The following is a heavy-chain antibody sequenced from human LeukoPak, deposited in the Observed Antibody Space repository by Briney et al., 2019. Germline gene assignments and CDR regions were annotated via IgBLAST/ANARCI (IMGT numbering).Heavy chain of an antibody. CDR2: IWYDGSNK. J-gene: IGHJ4*02. D-gene: IGHD6-13*01. Sequence: GGSLRPSCAASGFTFSNYGMHWVRQAPGKGLEWVALIWYDGSNKYYADSVKGRFTISRDNSKNTLYLQMNSLRVEDTAVYYCAKERAAAVEGYFDYWGQGTLVTVSS. CDR1: GFTFSNYG. CDR3: AKERAAAVEGYFDY. V-gene: IGHV3-33*06.